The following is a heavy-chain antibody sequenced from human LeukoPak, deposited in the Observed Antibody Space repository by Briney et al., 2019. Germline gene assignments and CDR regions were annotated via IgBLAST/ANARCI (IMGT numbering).Heavy chain of an antibody. D-gene: IGHD3/OR15-3a*01. CDR3: VSLDGVYYYHMDV. CDR1: GFTFNRYW. V-gene: IGHV3-74*03. CDR2: ISPDGNSA. Sequence: EGSLRLSCAASGFTFNRYWMHWVRQAPGKGLVWVSRISPDGNSATYADSVKGRFTISRGNAKNTLYLQMNSLRAEDSAVYYCVSLDGVYYYHMDVWGQGTTVIVSS. J-gene: IGHJ6*02.